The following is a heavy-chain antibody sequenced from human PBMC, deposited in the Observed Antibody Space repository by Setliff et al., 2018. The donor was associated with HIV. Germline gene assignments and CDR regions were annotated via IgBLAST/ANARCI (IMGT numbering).Heavy chain of an antibody. J-gene: IGHJ4*02. Sequence: PSETLSLTCAVYGGSLSGFYWTFIRQSPGRGLEWIGEVTHSGSTTYDPSLKSRITISVDTSKNQFSLKLTSVTAADMGVYYCALGRKKTLAVSGTRYFDFWGQGTLVTVSS. D-gene: IGHD6-19*01. V-gene: IGHV4-34*01. CDR1: GGSLSGFY. CDR2: VTHSGST. CDR3: ALGRKKTLAVSGTRYFDF.